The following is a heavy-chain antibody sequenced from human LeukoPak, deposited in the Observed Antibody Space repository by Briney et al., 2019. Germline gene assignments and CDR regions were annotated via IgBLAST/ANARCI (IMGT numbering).Heavy chain of an antibody. V-gene: IGHV4-4*07. CDR1: GGSISSYY. CDR3: ARGKEYYYGSGSYRFPLYFDY. CDR2: IYTSGST. D-gene: IGHD3-10*01. Sequence: SETLSLTCTVSGGSISSYYWSWIRQPAGKGLEWIGRIYTSGSTNYNPSLKSRVTMSVDTSKNQFSLKLSSVTAADTAVYYCARGKEYYYGSGSYRFPLYFDYWGQGTLVTVSS. J-gene: IGHJ4*02.